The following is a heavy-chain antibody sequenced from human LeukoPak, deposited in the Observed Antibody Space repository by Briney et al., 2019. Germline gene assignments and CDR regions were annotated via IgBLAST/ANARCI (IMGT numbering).Heavy chain of an antibody. J-gene: IGHJ4*02. CDR3: ASDSYGFDY. CDR2: IYSGGST. V-gene: IGHV3-53*01. CDR1: GFTVSSNY. Sequence: GGSLRLSWAASGFTVSSNYMSWVRQARGKGLEWVSVIYSGGSTYYADSVKGRFTISRDNSKNTLYLQINSLRAEDTAVYYCASDSYGFDYWGQGTLVTVSS. D-gene: IGHD5-18*01.